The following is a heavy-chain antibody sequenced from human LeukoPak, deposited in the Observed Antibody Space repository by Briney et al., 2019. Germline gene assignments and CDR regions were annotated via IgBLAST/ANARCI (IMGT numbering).Heavy chain of an antibody. CDR1: GFIFSSYW. CDR3: ARDRSSQVAFDI. J-gene: IGHJ3*02. Sequence: GGSLRLSCAASGFIFSSYWMSWVRQAPGKGLEWVANIKQDGSEKYYVDSVKGRSTISRDNAKNSLYLQMNSLRAEDTAVYYCARDRSSQVAFDIWGQGTMVTVSS. V-gene: IGHV3-7*01. CDR2: IKQDGSEK.